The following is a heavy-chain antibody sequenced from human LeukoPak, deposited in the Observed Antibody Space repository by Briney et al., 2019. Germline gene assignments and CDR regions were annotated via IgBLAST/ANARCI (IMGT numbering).Heavy chain of an antibody. CDR3: ARRGWFYYGMDV. CDR1: GYTFTSYD. CDR2: MNPNSGNT. D-gene: IGHD2-15*01. V-gene: IGHV1-8*01. Sequence: ASVKVSCKASGYTFTSYDINWVRQATGQGLEWMGWMNPNSGNTGYAQKFQGRVTMTRNTSISTAYMELGSLRSEDTAVYYCARRGWFYYGMDVWGQGTTVTVSS. J-gene: IGHJ6*02.